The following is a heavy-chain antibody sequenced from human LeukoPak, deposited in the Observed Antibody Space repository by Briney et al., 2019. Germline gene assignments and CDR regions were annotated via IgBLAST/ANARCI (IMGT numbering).Heavy chain of an antibody. Sequence: PGGSLRLSCAASGPTFSGYSMNWVRQAPGKGLEWVSSISSRSNYIYYADSVKGRFTISRDNAKNSLYLQMNSLRAEDTGVYYCARDGYYTSGRNPYFDYWGQGTLVTVSS. CDR1: GPTFSGYS. J-gene: IGHJ4*02. D-gene: IGHD3-10*01. CDR3: ARDGYYTSGRNPYFDY. V-gene: IGHV3-21*01. CDR2: ISSRSNYI.